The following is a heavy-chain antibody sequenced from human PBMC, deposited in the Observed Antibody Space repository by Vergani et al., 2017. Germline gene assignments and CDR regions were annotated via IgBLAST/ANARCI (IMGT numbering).Heavy chain of an antibody. CDR2: ISGSGGST. V-gene: IGHV3-23*01. Sequence: EVQLLESGGDLVQPGGSLRLSCAASGFTFNHYAMNWVRQAPGKGLEWVSGISGSGGSTYYAGSEKDRFTISRDSSKNTLYLQMNSLSAGDTAVYYCAKANPRNSGYDYLYYYHAMDVWGQGTTVTVSS. D-gene: IGHD5-12*01. CDR1: GFTFNHYA. CDR3: AKANPRNSGYDYLYYYHAMDV. J-gene: IGHJ6*02.